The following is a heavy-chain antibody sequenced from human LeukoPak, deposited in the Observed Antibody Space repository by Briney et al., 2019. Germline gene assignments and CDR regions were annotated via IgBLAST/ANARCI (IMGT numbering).Heavy chain of an antibody. V-gene: IGHV3-30*18. J-gene: IGHJ1*01. CDR2: ISYDGSNK. CDR1: GFTFSSYD. Sequence: PGGSQRLSCAASGFTFSSYDMHWVRQAPGKGLEWVAVISYDGSNKYYADSVKGRFTISRDNSKNTLYLQMNSLRAEDTAVYYCAKHSTYGDSTFQHWGQGTLVTVSS. D-gene: IGHD4-17*01. CDR3: AKHSTYGDSTFQH.